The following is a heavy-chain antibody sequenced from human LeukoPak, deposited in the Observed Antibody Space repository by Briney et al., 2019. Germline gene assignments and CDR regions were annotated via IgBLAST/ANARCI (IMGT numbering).Heavy chain of an antibody. CDR2: IKPDGSDT. CDR3: VRGTRLADR. J-gene: IGHJ5*02. Sequence: GGSLRLSCVASDFTFTNSWMSWVRQAPGKGLEWVADIKPDGSDTGYVDSVKGRLTISRDNAKNSLYLQMDSLRVEDTAVYYCVRGTRLADRWGQGTLVIVSS. D-gene: IGHD1-7*01. V-gene: IGHV3-7*01. CDR1: DFTFTNSW.